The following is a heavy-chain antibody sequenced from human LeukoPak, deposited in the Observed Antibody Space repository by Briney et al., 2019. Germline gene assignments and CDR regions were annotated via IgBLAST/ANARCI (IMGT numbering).Heavy chain of an antibody. Sequence: GGSLRLSCAASGVSVSGHWMSWVRQAPGKGLEWVATIEQNGNVKYYVDSVKGRFTISRDNAKNSLYLQMNSLRAEDTAVYYCMRGDCDYWGQGTLVTVSS. CDR2: IEQNGNVK. V-gene: IGHV3-7*01. CDR3: MRGDCDY. CDR1: GVSVSGHW. J-gene: IGHJ4*02. D-gene: IGHD2-21*01.